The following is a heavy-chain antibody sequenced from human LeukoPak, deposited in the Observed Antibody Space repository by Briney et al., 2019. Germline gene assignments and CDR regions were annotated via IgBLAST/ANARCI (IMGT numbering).Heavy chain of an antibody. CDR2: ITNSGRST. D-gene: IGHD1-26*01. CDR3: AREASGNYYVFDS. V-gene: IGHV3-11*04. J-gene: IGHJ4*02. Sequence: GGSLRLSCEASGFSFSNYFISWIRQAPGKGLEWVSYITNSGRSTNYADAAKGRFTISRDNTKKSVYLEMTDLRPEDTAVYYCAREASGNYYVFDSWGQGTLVTVSS. CDR1: GFSFSNYF.